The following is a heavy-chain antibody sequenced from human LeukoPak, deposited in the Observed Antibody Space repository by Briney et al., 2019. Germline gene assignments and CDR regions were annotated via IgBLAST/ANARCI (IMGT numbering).Heavy chain of an antibody. CDR1: DDSISTYY. Sequence: SETLSLTCSVSDDSISTYYWSWIRQPPGTGPEWIGFISYSGSTNYNPSLKSRVTISIDTSKNQFSLRLSSVTAADTAVYYCARGALNYYDRSAYYGFDYFDYWGQGTLVTVSS. CDR3: ARGALNYYDRSAYYGFDYFDY. D-gene: IGHD3-22*01. V-gene: IGHV4-59*01. CDR2: ISYSGST. J-gene: IGHJ4*02.